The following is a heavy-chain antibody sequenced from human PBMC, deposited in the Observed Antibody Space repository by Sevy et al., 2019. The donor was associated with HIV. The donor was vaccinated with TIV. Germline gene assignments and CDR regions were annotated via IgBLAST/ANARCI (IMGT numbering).Heavy chain of an antibody. Sequence: SETLSLTCSVSGGFIRSYYWNWIRQPPGKGLEWIGYIYYSGNTNYNPSLKSRVTISLDMSKNQFSLKLSSVTAADTAVYYCATGVAAADNWYDPWGQGTLVTVSS. CDR1: GGFIRSYY. J-gene: IGHJ5*02. V-gene: IGHV4-59*01. CDR2: IYYSGNT. CDR3: ATGVAAADNWYDP. D-gene: IGHD6-13*01.